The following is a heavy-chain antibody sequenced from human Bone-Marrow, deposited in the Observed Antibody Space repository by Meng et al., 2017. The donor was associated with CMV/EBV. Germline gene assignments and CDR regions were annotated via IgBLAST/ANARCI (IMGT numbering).Heavy chain of an antibody. CDR1: GGSISSSSYY. J-gene: IGHJ4*02. CDR2: IYYSGST. Sequence: GSLRLSCTVSGGSISSSSYYWGWIRQPPGKGLEWIGYIYYSGSTNYNPSLKSRVTISVDTSKNQFSLKLSSVTAADTAVYYCAKSGSSDYWGQGTLVTVSS. D-gene: IGHD5/OR15-5a*01. V-gene: IGHV4-61*05. CDR3: AKSGSSDY.